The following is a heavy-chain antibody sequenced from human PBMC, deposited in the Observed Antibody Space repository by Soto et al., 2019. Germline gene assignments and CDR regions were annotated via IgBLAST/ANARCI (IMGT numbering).Heavy chain of an antibody. V-gene: IGHV4-4*02. CDR1: RYSINNNNW. J-gene: IGHJ4*02. D-gene: IGHD6-19*01. CDR3: TKAFIAVAVPDY. Sequence: PSETLSLTCDVSRYSINNNNWWSWVRQPPGGGLEWIGELHHGGSTNYNPSLESRVTFSVDISKNQFFLKLSSVTAADTAVYYCTKAFIAVAVPDYWGQGTLVTVSS. CDR2: LHHGGST.